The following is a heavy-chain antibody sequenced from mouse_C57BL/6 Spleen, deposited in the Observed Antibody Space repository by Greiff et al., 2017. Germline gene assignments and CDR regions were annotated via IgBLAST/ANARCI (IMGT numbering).Heavy chain of an antibody. D-gene: IGHD4-1*01. J-gene: IGHJ4*01. CDR3: TNWYAMDY. Sequence: VQLQQSGAELVRPGASVTLSCKASGYTFTDYEMHWVKQTPVHGMEWIGAIDPETGGTAYNQKFKGKAILTADKSSSTAYMELRSLTSEDSAVYSCTNWYAMDYWGQGTSVTVSS. CDR2: IDPETGGT. V-gene: IGHV1-15*01. CDR1: GYTFTDYE.